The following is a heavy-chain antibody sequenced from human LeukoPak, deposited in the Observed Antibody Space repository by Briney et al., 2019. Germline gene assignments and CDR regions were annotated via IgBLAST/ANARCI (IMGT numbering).Heavy chain of an antibody. CDR3: ASMYYYGSGSIWLDP. D-gene: IGHD3-10*01. J-gene: IGHJ5*02. CDR2: INTNTGNP. Sequence: ASVKVSCKASGGTFSSYAISWVRQAPGQGLEWMGWINTNTGNPTYAQGFTGRFVFSLDTSVSTAYLQISSLKAEDTAVYYCASMYYYGSGSIWLDPWGQGTLVTVSS. V-gene: IGHV7-4-1*02. CDR1: GGTFSSYA.